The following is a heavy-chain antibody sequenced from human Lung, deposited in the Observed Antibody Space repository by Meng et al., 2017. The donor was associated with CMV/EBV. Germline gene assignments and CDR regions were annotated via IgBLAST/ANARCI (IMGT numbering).Heavy chain of an antibody. D-gene: IGHD5-18*01. CDR1: GFTFSSYW. J-gene: IGHJ4*02. CDR2: INRDGSAE. CDR3: AGLDVTWIQLGVNLDY. V-gene: IGHV3-7*01. Sequence: GGSLRLXFAASGFTFSSYWMTWVRQAPGKGLEWVANINRDGSAEYYADSVKGRFTFSRENANNSLYLKMHSLRHEDTAVYYFAGLDVTWIQLGVNLDYWGQGXLVTVSS.